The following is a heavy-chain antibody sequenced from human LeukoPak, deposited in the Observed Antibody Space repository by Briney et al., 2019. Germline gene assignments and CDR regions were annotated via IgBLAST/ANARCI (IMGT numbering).Heavy chain of an antibody. Sequence: SETLSLTCTVSGGSISSDYWSWIRQPPGKGLEWIGYIYYSGSTNYNPSLKSRVTISVDTSKNQFSLKLSSVTAADTAVYYCARGVLGYSYGYVSWGQGTLVTVSS. CDR2: IYYSGST. CDR1: GGSISSDY. D-gene: IGHD5-18*01. V-gene: IGHV4-59*01. CDR3: ARGVLGYSYGYVS. J-gene: IGHJ4*02.